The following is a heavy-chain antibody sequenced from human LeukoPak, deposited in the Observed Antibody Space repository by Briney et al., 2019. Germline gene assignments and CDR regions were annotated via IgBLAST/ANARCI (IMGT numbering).Heavy chain of an antibody. J-gene: IGHJ5*02. CDR2: ISSSSSYI. CDR3: ARAPPGTADNWFDP. CDR1: GFTFSSYS. V-gene: IGHV3-21*01. Sequence: GSLRLSCAASGFTFSSYSMNWVRQAPGKGLEWVSSISSSSSYIYYADSVKGRFTTSRDNAKNSLYLQMNSLRAEDTAVYYCARAPPGTADNWFDPWGQGTLVTVSS. D-gene: IGHD3-10*01.